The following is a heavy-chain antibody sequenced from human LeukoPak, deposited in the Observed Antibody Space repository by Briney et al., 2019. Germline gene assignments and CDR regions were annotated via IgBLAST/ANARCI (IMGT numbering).Heavy chain of an antibody. V-gene: IGHV3-15*01. CDR1: GFTFSNAW. Sequence: GGSLRPSCAASGFTFSNAWMSWVRQAPGKGLEWVGRIKSKTDGGTTDYAAPVKGRFTISRDDSKNTLYLQMNSLKTEDTAVYYCTYYYDSSGPPDFDYWGQGTLLTVSS. CDR2: IKSKTDGGTT. CDR3: TYYYDSSGPPDFDY. J-gene: IGHJ4*02. D-gene: IGHD3-22*01.